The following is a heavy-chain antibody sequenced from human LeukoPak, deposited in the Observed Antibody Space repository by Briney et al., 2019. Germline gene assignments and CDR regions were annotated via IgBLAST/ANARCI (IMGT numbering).Heavy chain of an antibody. J-gene: IGHJ3*02. CDR1: GGSISSSNW. CDR2: IYHSGST. Sequence: PSETLSLTCAVSGGSISSSNWWSWVRQPPGKGLEWIGEIYHSGSTNYNPSLKSRVTISVDKSKNQFSLKLSSVTAADTAVYYCATADYDSSGSDAFDIWGQGTMVTVSS. V-gene: IGHV4-4*02. CDR3: ATADYDSSGSDAFDI. D-gene: IGHD3-22*01.